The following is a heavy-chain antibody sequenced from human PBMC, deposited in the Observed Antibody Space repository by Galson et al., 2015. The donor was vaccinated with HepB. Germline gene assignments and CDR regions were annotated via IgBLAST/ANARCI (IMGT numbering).Heavy chain of an antibody. V-gene: IGHV3-11*01. CDR2: ISSSGSTI. CDR1: GFTFSDYN. Sequence: SLRLSCAASGFTFSDYNMNWVRQAPGKGLEWVSYISSSGSTISYADSVKGRFTISRDNAKNSLYLQMNSLRAEDTAVYYCARAALGWFDPWGQGTLVTVSS. CDR3: ARAALGWFDP. J-gene: IGHJ5*02.